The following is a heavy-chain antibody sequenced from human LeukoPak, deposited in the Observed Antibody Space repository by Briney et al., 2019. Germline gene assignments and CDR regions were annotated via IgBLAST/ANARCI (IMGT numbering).Heavy chain of an antibody. J-gene: IGHJ6*02. Sequence: GGSLRLSCAACGFTLSSYGMHWVREAPGKGVEWVAVISYDGSNKYYADSVKGRFTISRDNSKNTLYLQMNSLRAEDTAVYYCAKAGGEAATHYYYGMDVWGQGTTVTVSS. V-gene: IGHV3-30*18. CDR2: ISYDGSNK. D-gene: IGHD2-15*01. CDR3: AKAGGEAATHYYYGMDV. CDR1: GFTLSSYG.